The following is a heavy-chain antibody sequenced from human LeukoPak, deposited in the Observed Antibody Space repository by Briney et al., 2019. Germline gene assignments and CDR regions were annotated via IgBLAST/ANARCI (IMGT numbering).Heavy chain of an antibody. D-gene: IGHD1-26*01. CDR2: ISTSGGST. V-gene: IGHV3-23*01. CDR1: GFTFSSYV. CDR3: AKYGPQDSGSSHFDY. J-gene: IGHJ4*02. Sequence: GGSLRLSCAASGFTFSSYVMSWVRQAPGKGLEWVSAISTSGGSTHYADSVKGRFTTSRDNSKNTLFLQMNSLRAEDTAIYYCAKYGPQDSGSSHFDYWGQGALVTASS.